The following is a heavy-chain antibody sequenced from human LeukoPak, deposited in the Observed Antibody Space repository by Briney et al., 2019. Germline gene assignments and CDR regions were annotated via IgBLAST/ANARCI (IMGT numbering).Heavy chain of an antibody. Sequence: PGGSLRLSCAASGFTFSSYWMNWVRQAPGKGLVWVSRIASDGSSTTYADSVKGRFSISRDNAKNTLYLQMNSLRAEDTAVYYCAREGIAAAVFDYWGQGTLVTVSS. J-gene: IGHJ4*02. CDR1: GFTFSSYW. V-gene: IGHV3-74*01. CDR2: IASDGSST. D-gene: IGHD6-13*01. CDR3: AREGIAAAVFDY.